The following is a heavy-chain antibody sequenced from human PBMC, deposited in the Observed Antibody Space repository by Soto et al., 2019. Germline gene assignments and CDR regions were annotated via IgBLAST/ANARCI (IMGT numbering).Heavy chain of an antibody. J-gene: IGHJ6*02. CDR2: IRSKAYGGTT. D-gene: IGHD5-12*01. Sequence: PGGSLRLSCTASGFTFGDYAMSWVRQAPGKGLEWVGFIRSKAYGGTTEYAASVKGRFTISRDDSKSIAYLQMNSLKTEDTAVYYCTRTKKGYGGYGTSYYYGMDVWGQGTTVTVSS. CDR3: TRTKKGYGGYGTSYYYGMDV. CDR1: GFTFGDYA. V-gene: IGHV3-49*04.